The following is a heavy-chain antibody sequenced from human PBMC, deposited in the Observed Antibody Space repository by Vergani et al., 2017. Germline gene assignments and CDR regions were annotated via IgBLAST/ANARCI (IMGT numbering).Heavy chain of an antibody. CDR3: ASTSEGLVEMATIGFDY. CDR2: ISSSSSTI. D-gene: IGHD5-24*01. CDR1: GFTFSSYG. Sequence: EVQLLESGGGLVQPGGSLRLSCAASGFTFSSYGMHWVRQAPGKGLEWVSYISSSSSTIYYADSVKGRFTISRDNAKNSLYLQMNSLRAEDTAVYYCASTSEGLVEMATIGFDYWGQGTLVTVSS. J-gene: IGHJ4*02. V-gene: IGHV3-48*01.